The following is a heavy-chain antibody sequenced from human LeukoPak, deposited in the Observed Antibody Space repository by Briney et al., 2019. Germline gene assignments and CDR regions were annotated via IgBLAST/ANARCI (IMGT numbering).Heavy chain of an antibody. V-gene: IGHV1-18*01. Sequence: ASVKVSCKASGYTFTSYGISWVRQAPGQGLEWMGWISAYNGNTNYAQKLQGRVTMTTDTSTRTAYMELRSLRSDDTAVYYCARGLRYFDWLLQDAFDIWGQGTMVTVSS. J-gene: IGHJ3*02. CDR1: GYTFTSYG. D-gene: IGHD3-9*01. CDR3: ARGLRYFDWLLQDAFDI. CDR2: ISAYNGNT.